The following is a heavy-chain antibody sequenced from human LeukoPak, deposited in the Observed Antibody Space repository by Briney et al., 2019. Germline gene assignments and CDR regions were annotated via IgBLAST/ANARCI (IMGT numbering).Heavy chain of an antibody. CDR3: ARYPTYYYDSSGYKEGSYFDY. CDR2: ISTSGSTI. CDR1: GFTFSSYE. J-gene: IGHJ4*02. Sequence: KAGGSLRLSCAASGFTFSSYEMNWVRQAPGKGLEWVSYISTSGSTIYYADSVKGRFTISGDNAKNSLYLQMNSLRAEDTALYYCARYPTYYYDSSGYKEGSYFDYWGQGTLVTVSS. D-gene: IGHD3-22*01. V-gene: IGHV3-48*03.